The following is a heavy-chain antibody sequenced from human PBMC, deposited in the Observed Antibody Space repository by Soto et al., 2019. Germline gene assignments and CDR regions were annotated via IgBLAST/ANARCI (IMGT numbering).Heavy chain of an antibody. CDR3: ARGFEGSPGAFDI. CDR1: GGSISSYY. Sequence: SETLSLTCTVSGGSISSYYWSWIRQPPGKGLEWIGYIYYSGSTNYNPSLKSRVTISVDTSKNQFSLKLSSVTAADTAVYYCARGFEGSPGAFDIWGQGTMVAVSS. D-gene: IGHD1-26*01. J-gene: IGHJ3*02. CDR2: IYYSGST. V-gene: IGHV4-59*01.